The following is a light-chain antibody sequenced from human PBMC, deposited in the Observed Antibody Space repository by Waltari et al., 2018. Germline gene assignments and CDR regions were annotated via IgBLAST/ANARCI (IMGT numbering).Light chain of an antibody. J-gene: IGKJ3*01. Sequence: DIQMTQSPSSLSASVGDRVTITCRASQGISTYLAWYQQKPGKVPKLLIYAASTLQSGVPSRFSGSGSGTDFTLTISSLQPEDVATYYCQKYNSALPSTFGPGTKVDIK. CDR2: AAS. CDR3: QKYNSALPST. CDR1: QGISTY. V-gene: IGKV1-27*01.